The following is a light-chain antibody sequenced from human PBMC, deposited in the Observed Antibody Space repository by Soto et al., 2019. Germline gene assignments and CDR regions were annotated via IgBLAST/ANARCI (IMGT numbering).Light chain of an antibody. CDR3: SSYTRRSTYV. CDR2: DVS. Sequence: QSALAQPASVSGSPGQSITIPCSGTNSVVGSYNVVSWYQQHPVKAPKLVIYDVSNRPSGVSPRFSGAKSGNTASLTIAGLQAEDEADYYCSSYTRRSTYVFGSGTKVTVL. J-gene: IGLJ1*01. V-gene: IGLV2-14*03. CDR1: NSVVGSYNV.